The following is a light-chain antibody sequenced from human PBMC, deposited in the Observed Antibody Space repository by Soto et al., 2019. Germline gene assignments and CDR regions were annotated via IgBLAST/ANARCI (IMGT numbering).Light chain of an antibody. CDR2: DAS. CDR3: QQRSNWLT. CDR1: QSVSSY. Sequence: EIVLTQSPATLSLSPGERATLSCRASQSVSSYLAWYQQKPGQAPRLLIYDASNRATGIPARFSGSGSGTDFTLTISSLEPADFAVYYCQQRSNWLTFGQGTRLEIK. J-gene: IGKJ5*01. V-gene: IGKV3-11*01.